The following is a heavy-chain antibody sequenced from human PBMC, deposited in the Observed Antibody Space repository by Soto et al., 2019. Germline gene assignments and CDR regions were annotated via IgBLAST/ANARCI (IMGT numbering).Heavy chain of an antibody. V-gene: IGHV3-11*06. Sequence: PGGSLRLSCAASGFTFRDYYMSWIRQAPGKGLEWVSYISSTGSYAKYADSVKGRFTISRDNAKNSLYLQMNSLRAEDTAVYCCARDSSITPRPLDYWGQGTPVTVSS. CDR2: ISSTGSYA. CDR1: GFTFRDYY. J-gene: IGHJ4*02. D-gene: IGHD6-6*01. CDR3: ARDSSITPRPLDY.